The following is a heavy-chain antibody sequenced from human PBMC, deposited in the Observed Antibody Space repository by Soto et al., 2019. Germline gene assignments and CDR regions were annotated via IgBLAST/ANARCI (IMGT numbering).Heavy chain of an antibody. J-gene: IGHJ5*02. D-gene: IGHD2-2*02. CDR3: ARPYCDSTSCYTDWFAP. V-gene: IGHV1-8*01. Sequence: QVQLVQSGAEVKKPGASVKVSCKASGYSFSTYDINWVRQAAGEGLEWMGWVNPKSGNTDYAQRFRGRVTMTTNTSISTAYMELSALPPEDTAVYYCARPYCDSTSCYTDWFAPWGQGPLVTVSS. CDR2: VNPKSGNT. CDR1: GYSFSTYD.